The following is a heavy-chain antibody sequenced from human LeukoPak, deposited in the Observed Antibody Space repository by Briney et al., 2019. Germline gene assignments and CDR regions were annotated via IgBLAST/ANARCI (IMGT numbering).Heavy chain of an antibody. CDR1: GYSLTDYY. V-gene: IGHV1-2*02. CDR3: ASLGATTIYYYGMDV. J-gene: IGHJ6*02. Sequence: GASVKVSCKASGYSLTDYYIHWVRQAPGHGLEWMGWVNPKDGATNYAQNFQGRVTLTRDPSITTLYMELTRLTSDDTAVFYCASLGATTIYYYGMDVWGQGTTVTVSS. D-gene: IGHD1-26*01. CDR2: VNPKDGAT.